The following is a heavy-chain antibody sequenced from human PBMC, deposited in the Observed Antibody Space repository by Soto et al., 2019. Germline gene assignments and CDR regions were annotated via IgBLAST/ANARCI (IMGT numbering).Heavy chain of an antibody. Sequence: ASETLSLTCAISGSAIGSSNRWGWIRQPPGKGLEWIGYIYYSGTTYYNPSLKSRVTMSVDTSKNQFSLKLTSVTAVDTAVYYCARREIQGPIDYWGQGTLVTVS. V-gene: IGHV4-28*01. D-gene: IGHD1-26*01. CDR3: ARREIQGPIDY. J-gene: IGHJ4*02. CDR2: IYYSGTT. CDR1: GSAIGSSNR.